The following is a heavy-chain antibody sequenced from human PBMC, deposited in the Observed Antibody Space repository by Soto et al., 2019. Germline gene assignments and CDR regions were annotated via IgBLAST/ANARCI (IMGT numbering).Heavy chain of an antibody. Sequence: EVQLVESGGGLVQPGGSLRLSCAASGFTFSSYWMTWVRQAPGRGLEWVANINEDGSVKGYVDSVKGRFTISRDNARNSLNLQMNSLRAEDTAVYYCARDILKGACYLDYWVQGTLVTVSS. J-gene: IGHJ4*02. CDR2: INEDGSVK. V-gene: IGHV3-7*01. CDR3: ARDILKGACYLDY. CDR1: GFTFSSYW. D-gene: IGHD2-8*01.